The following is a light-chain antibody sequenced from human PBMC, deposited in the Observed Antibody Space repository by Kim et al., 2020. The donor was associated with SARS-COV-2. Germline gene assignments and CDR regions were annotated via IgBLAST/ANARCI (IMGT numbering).Light chain of an antibody. J-gene: IGLJ2*01. CDR3: QSYDSSNQGV. Sequence: LTQPHSVSESPGKTVTISCTGSSGSIASNYVQWYQQRPGGAPTTVIYEDNQRPSGVTDRFSGSIDSSSNSASLTISGLKTEDEADYYCQSYDSSNQGVFGGGTQRTVL. CDR2: EDN. CDR1: SGSIASNY. V-gene: IGLV6-57*02.